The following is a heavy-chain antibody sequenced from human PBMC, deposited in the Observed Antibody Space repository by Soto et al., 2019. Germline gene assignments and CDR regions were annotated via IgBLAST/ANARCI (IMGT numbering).Heavy chain of an antibody. CDR2: IVVGSGNT. CDR3: AAESRSYANFDL. Sequence: QMQLVQSGPEVKKPGTSVKGSCKASGFTFTSSAVQWVRQARGQRLEWIGWIVVGSGNTNYAQKFQERVTITRDMSTSTAYMELSSLRSEDTAVYYCAAESRSYANFDLWGRGTLVTVSS. V-gene: IGHV1-58*01. D-gene: IGHD1-26*01. CDR1: GFTFTSSA. J-gene: IGHJ2*01.